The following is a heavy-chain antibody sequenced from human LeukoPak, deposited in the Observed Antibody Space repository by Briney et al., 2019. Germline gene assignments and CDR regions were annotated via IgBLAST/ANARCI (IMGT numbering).Heavy chain of an antibody. CDR1: GFTFSSFG. J-gene: IGHJ4*02. D-gene: IGHD3-3*01. V-gene: IGHV3-33*01. CDR3: ARGFLDFDS. Sequence: PVGSLRLSCVASGFTFSSFGMNWVRQAPGKGLEWVALIWYDGSNTYYADSVKGRFTISRDDSKNTVYLQMNSLRAEDTALYYCARGFLDFDSWGQGTLVIVSS. CDR2: IWYDGSNT.